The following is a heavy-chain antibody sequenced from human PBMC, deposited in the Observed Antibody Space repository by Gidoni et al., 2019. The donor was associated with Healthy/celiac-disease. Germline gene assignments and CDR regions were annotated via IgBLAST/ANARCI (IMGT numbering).Heavy chain of an antibody. CDR2: IIPLRGIA. V-gene: IGHV1-69*09. D-gene: IGHD1-1*01. CDR1: GVTFRSYA. CDR3: ARSQEGNAPRYYYYGMDV. Sequence: QVQLVQSGAEVTKPGSSVKVSCKASGVTFRSYAISWVRQAPGQGPEWMGRIIPLRGIANYAQKFQGRVTITADKSTSTAYMELSSLRSEDTAVYYCARSQEGNAPRYYYYGMDVWSQGTTVTVSS. J-gene: IGHJ6*02.